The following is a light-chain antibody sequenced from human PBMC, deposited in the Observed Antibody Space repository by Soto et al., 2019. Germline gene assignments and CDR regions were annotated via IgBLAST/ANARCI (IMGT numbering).Light chain of an antibody. CDR3: MQARHIPFT. V-gene: IGKV2-28*01. J-gene: IGKJ3*01. CDR2: LGY. CDR1: QSLLYSNGYNY. Sequence: DVVMTQSPLSLPVTPGEPASISCRSSQSLLYSNGYNYLDWYLQTPGQSPQLLIYLGYTRASGVPDRFSGSGSGTDFTLKISRVEPEDVGVYYCMQARHIPFTFGPGPKVHIQ.